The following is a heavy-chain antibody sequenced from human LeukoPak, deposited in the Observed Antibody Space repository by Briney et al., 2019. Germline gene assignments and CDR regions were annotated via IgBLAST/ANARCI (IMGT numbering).Heavy chain of an antibody. Sequence: GGSLRLSCAVSGFTFNNYWMSWVRQAPGKGLEWVANITPDGSDRYYVDSLKGRVTISRDNTKSSLYLQLNSLRAEDTAVYYCVPGGLAVSGIDYWGQGALVTDSS. J-gene: IGHJ4*02. D-gene: IGHD6-19*01. V-gene: IGHV3-7*01. CDR2: ITPDGSDR. CDR3: VPGGLAVSGIDY. CDR1: GFTFNNYW.